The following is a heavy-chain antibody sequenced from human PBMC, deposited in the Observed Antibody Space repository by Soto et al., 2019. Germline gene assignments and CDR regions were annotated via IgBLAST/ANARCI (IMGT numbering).Heavy chain of an antibody. J-gene: IGHJ5*02. CDR2: ISWNSGSI. CDR3: AKDMTISWPPNNWFDP. CDR1: GFTFDDYA. V-gene: IGHV3-9*01. D-gene: IGHD3-3*01. Sequence: GGSLRLSCAASGFTFDDYAMHWVRQAPGKGLEWVSGISWNSGSIGYADSVKGRFTISRDNAKNSLYLQMNSLRAEDTALYYWAKDMTISWPPNNWFDPWGQEPLVTVS.